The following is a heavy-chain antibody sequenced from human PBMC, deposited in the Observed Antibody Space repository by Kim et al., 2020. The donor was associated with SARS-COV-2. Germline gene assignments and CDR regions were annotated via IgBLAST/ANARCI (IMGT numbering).Heavy chain of an antibody. Sequence: SETLSLTCTVSGGSISSYYWSWIWQPPGKGLECIGYIYYSGTTNYNPSLKSRVTISVDTSENQFSLKLSSVTAADTAVYYCARGGATVLNWFDPWGQGTLVTVSS. CDR2: IYYSGTT. D-gene: IGHD4-17*01. J-gene: IGHJ5*02. V-gene: IGHV4-59*01. CDR1: GGSISSYY. CDR3: ARGGATVLNWFDP.